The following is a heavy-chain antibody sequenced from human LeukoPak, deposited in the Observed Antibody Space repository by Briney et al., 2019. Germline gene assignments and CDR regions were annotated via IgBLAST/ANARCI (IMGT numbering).Heavy chain of an antibody. CDR1: GGSISSSSYY. CDR2: IYYSGST. D-gene: IGHD2-2*01. J-gene: IGHJ5*02. CDR3: ARRRGYCSSTSCYAHWFDP. V-gene: IGHV4-39*07. Sequence: TLSLTCTVSGGSISSSSYYWGWIRQPPGKGLEWIGSIYYSGSTYYNPSLKSRVTISVDTSKNQFSLKLSSVTAADTAVYYCARRRGYCSSTSCYAHWFDPWGQGTLVTVSS.